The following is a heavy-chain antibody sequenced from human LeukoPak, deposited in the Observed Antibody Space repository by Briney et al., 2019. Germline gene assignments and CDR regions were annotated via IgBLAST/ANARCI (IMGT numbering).Heavy chain of an antibody. D-gene: IGHD3-9*01. CDR2: INHSGST. Sequence: SETLSLTCAVYGGSFSGYYWSWIRQPPGKGLEWIGEINHSGSTNYNPSLKSRVTISVDTSKNQFSLKLSSVTAADTAVYYCARTGPRRGGLDVWGQGTTVTVSS. CDR3: ARTGPRRGGLDV. V-gene: IGHV4-34*01. CDR1: GGSFSGYY. J-gene: IGHJ6*02.